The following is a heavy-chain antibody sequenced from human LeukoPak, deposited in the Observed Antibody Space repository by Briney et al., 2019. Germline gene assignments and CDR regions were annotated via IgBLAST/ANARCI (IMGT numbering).Heavy chain of an antibody. J-gene: IGHJ5*02. Sequence: GGSLRLSCAASGFTFSTYIMNWVRQTPGKGLEWVSSIGTSTSYIYYADSVKGRFTISRDNAKNSLSLQMNSLRAEDTAVYYCARPLMYYYGSETYFWFDPWGQGTLVTVSS. D-gene: IGHD3-10*01. CDR3: ARPLMYYYGSETYFWFDP. CDR2: IGTSTSYI. V-gene: IGHV3-21*01. CDR1: GFTFSTYI.